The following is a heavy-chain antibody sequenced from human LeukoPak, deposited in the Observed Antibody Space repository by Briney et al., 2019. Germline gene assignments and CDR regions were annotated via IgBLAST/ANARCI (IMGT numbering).Heavy chain of an antibody. CDR3: ARGSRGYSYG. V-gene: IGHV4-59*01. CDR2: IYYSAST. J-gene: IGHJ4*02. CDR1: GGSFSGYY. D-gene: IGHD5-18*01. Sequence: NPSETLSLTCAVYGGSFSGYYWSWIRQPPGKGLEWIGYIYYSASTNYNPSLKSRVTISVDTSNNQFSLKLSSVTAADTAVYYCARGSRGYSYGWGQGTLVTVSS.